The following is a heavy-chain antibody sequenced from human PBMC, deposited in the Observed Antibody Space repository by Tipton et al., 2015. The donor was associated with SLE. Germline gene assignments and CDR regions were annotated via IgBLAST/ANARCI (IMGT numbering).Heavy chain of an antibody. J-gene: IGHJ4*02. CDR1: GGSISSYY. CDR2: IYYSGST. D-gene: IGHD3-22*01. Sequence: TLSLTCTVSGGSISSYYWSWIRQPPGKGLEWIGYIYYSGSTNYNPSLESRVTISVDTSKNQFSLKLSSVTAADTAVYYCASLDYYDSSGPVDYWGQGTLVTVSS. CDR3: ASLDYYDSSGPVDY. V-gene: IGHV4-59*08.